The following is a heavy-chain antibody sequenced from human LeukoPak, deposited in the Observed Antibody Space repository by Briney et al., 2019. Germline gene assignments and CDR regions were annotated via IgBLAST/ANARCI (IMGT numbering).Heavy chain of an antibody. D-gene: IGHD4-17*01. Sequence: ASVKVSCKASGYTFTGYGISWVRQAPGQGLEWMGWISAYNGNANYAQKLQGRVTMTTDTSTSTAYMELRSLRSDDTAVYYCARDPGPSTVTTKDYWGQGTLVTVSS. V-gene: IGHV1-18*01. CDR2: ISAYNGNA. CDR3: ARDPGPSTVTTKDY. CDR1: GYTFTGYG. J-gene: IGHJ4*02.